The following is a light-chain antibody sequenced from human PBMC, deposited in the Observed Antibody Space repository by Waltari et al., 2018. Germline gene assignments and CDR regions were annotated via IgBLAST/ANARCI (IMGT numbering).Light chain of an antibody. Sequence: QSALTQPASVSGSPGQSITISCTGTSSDVWGYNYVSWYQQHPGKAPKLISFDVSNRPSGVSSRFSGSKSGNTASLTISGLQAQDEADYYCSSYISSDTLELFGGGTSLTVL. CDR3: SSYISSDTLEL. J-gene: IGLJ2*01. V-gene: IGLV2-14*03. CDR1: SSDVWGYNY. CDR2: DVS.